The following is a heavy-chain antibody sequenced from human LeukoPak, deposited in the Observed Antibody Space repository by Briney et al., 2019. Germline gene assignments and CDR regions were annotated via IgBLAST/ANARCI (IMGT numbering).Heavy chain of an antibody. D-gene: IGHD4-23*01. CDR2: FSHTGST. J-gene: IGHJ4*02. Sequence: SETLSLTCAVSGASVSGGGNSRSWIRQPPGKGLEWIGWFSHTGSTYYNPSLKSRVTISVDRSNNQFSLKLRSMTAADTAVYYCAGTGVTFDYWGQGTLVIVSS. CDR1: GASVSGGGNS. V-gene: IGHV4-30-2*01. CDR3: AGTGVTFDY.